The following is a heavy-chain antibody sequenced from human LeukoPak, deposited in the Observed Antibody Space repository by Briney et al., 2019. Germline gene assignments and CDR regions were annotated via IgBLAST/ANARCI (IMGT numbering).Heavy chain of an antibody. CDR1: GGSISSGDYY. CDR3: ARQKSKRYYDFWSGFDY. CDR2: IYYSGST. Sequence: SETLSLTCTVSGGSISSGDYYWSWIRQPPGKGLEWIGYIYYSGSTYYNPSLKSRVTISVDTSKNQFSLKLSSVTAADTAVYYCARQKSKRYYDFWSGFDYWGQGTLVTVSS. V-gene: IGHV4-30-4*01. J-gene: IGHJ4*02. D-gene: IGHD3-3*01.